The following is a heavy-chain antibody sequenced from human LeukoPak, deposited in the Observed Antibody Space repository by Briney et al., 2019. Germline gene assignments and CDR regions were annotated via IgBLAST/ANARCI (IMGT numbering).Heavy chain of an antibody. CDR3: ARGRGSGSYYTGRHYYYGMDV. V-gene: IGHV4-34*01. J-gene: IGHJ6*02. D-gene: IGHD3-10*01. CDR1: GGSFSGYY. Sequence: SETLSLTCAVYGGSFSGYYWSWIRQPPGKGLEWIGEINHSGSTNNNPSLKSRVTISVDTSKNQFSLKLSSVTAADTAVYYCARGRGSGSYYTGRHYYYGMDVWGQGTTVTVSS. CDR2: INHSGST.